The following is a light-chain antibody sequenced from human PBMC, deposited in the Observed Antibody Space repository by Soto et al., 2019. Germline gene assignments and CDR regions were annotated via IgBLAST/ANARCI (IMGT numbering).Light chain of an antibody. CDR3: QQCNNWPPIT. J-gene: IGKJ5*01. V-gene: IGKV3-11*01. CDR2: DVS. Sequence: IVLTQSPATLSLSPGERATLSCRASQSVTKCLAWYQQQPGQAPRLLIYDVSSRAPGIPARFSGSGSGTDFTLTISSLEPEDLAVYYCQQCNNWPPITFGQGTRLEIK. CDR1: QSVTKC.